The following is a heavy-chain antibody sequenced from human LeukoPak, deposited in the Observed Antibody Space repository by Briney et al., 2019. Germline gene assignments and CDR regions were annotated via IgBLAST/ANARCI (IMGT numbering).Heavy chain of an antibody. CDR2: INPNSGCT. Sequence: ASVKVSCKASGYTVTGYYMHWVRQAPGQGLEWMGWINPNSGCTNYAQKFQGRVTMTRATSISTAYMELSRLRSDDKAVYYCARGLGVGSSGYRYWGQGTLVTVSS. J-gene: IGHJ4*02. V-gene: IGHV1-2*02. CDR1: GYTVTGYY. CDR3: ARGLGVGSSGYRY. D-gene: IGHD3-22*01.